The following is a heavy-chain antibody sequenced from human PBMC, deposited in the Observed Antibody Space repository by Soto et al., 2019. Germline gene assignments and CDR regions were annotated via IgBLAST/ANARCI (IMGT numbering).Heavy chain of an antibody. CDR3: ARNSYFDFGSGYQRGFGL. V-gene: IGHV4-38-2*01. Sequence: SETLSLTCAVSGYPISSGYYWGWIRQSPGKGLEWIGSLYHSGSTYYNPSLKSRVTISVDSSKNQFSLRLTSVTAADTAVYYCARNSYFDFGSGYQRGFGLWGQVTLVTVSS. CDR2: LYHSGST. D-gene: IGHD3-3*01. CDR1: GYPISSGYY. J-gene: IGHJ4*02.